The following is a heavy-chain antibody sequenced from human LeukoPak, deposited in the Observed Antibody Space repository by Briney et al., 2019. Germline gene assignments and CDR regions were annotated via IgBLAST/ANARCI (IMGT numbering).Heavy chain of an antibody. Sequence: GGSLRLSCAASGFTFSSYWMHWVRQAPGKGLEWVAVISYDGSNKYYADSVKGRFTISRDNSKNTLYLQMNSLRSEDTALYYCAKDATGDGDLESWGQGTLVTVSP. CDR1: GFTFSSYW. CDR2: ISYDGSNK. J-gene: IGHJ5*02. D-gene: IGHD4-17*01. CDR3: AKDATGDGDLES. V-gene: IGHV3-30*18.